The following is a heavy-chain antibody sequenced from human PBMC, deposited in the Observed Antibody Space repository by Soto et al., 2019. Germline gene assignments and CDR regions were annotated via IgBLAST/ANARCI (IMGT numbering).Heavy chain of an antibody. D-gene: IGHD6-6*01. J-gene: IGHJ4*02. Sequence: QVQLVESGGGVVQPGRSLRLSCAASGFTFSSYVMHWVRQAPGKGLEWVAVISYDGSNKYYADSVKGRFTISRDNSKNTLYLQMNSLRAEDTAVYYCAKPYSSSSLIDYWGQGTLVTVSS. V-gene: IGHV3-30*18. CDR2: ISYDGSNK. CDR3: AKPYSSSSLIDY. CDR1: GFTFSSYV.